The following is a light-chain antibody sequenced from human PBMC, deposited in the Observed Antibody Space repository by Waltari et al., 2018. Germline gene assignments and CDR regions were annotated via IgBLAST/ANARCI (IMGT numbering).Light chain of an antibody. CDR1: SSDIGAYNY. J-gene: IGLJ1*01. CDR2: EAT. V-gene: IGLV2-8*01. CDR3: SSYVGNNIFV. Sequence: QSALTQPPSASGSPGQSVTISCTGTSSDIGAYNYVYWYQQYPDKAPKVVIYEATKRPSGVPDRFSGSKSGNTAFLTVSGLQAEDEADYYCSSYVGNNIFVFGTGTQVTVL.